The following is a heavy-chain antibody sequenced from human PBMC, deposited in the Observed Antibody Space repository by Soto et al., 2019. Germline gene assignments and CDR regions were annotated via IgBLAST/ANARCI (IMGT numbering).Heavy chain of an antibody. CDR2: IIPIFGTA. CDR1: GGTFSSYA. D-gene: IGHD3-22*01. V-gene: IGHV1-69*13. Sequence: GGSVKVSCKASGGTFSSYAISWVRQAPGQGLEWMGGIIPIFGTANYAQKFQGRVTITADESTSTAYMELSSLRSEDTAVYYCARGTRRYYDSSGYGRFDYWGQGTLVTVSS. CDR3: ARGTRRYYDSSGYGRFDY. J-gene: IGHJ4*02.